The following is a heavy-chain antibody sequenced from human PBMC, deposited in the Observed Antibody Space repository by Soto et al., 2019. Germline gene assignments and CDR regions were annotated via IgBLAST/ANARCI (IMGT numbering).Heavy chain of an antibody. CDR3: ARVSGAGYSYGQEDYYYGMDV. CDR2: IWYDGSNK. J-gene: IGHJ6*02. D-gene: IGHD5-18*01. Sequence: GGSLRLSCAASGFTFSSYGMHWVRQAPGKGLEWVAVIWYDGSNKYYADSVKGRFTISRDDSKNTLYLQMNSLRAEDTAVYYCARVSGAGYSYGQEDYYYGMDVWGQGTTVTVSS. CDR1: GFTFSSYG. V-gene: IGHV3-33*01.